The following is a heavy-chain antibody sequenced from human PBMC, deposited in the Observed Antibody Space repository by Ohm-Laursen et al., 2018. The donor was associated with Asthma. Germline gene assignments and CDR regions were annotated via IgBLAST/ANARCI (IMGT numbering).Heavy chain of an antibody. CDR2: VDPEDGET. J-gene: IGHJ3*02. CDR1: GYTLTELS. Sequence: ASVKVSCKVSGYTLTELSMHWVQQAPGKGLEWMGLVDPEDGETIYAEKFQGRVTITADTSTDTAYMELSSLRSEDTAVYYCATAGHRLRYFDWSSNDAFDIWGQGTMVTVSS. D-gene: IGHD3-9*01. V-gene: IGHV1-24*01. CDR3: ATAGHRLRYFDWSSNDAFDI.